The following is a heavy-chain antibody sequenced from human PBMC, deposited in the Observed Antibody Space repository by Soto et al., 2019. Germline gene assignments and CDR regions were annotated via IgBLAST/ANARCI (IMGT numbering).Heavy chain of an antibody. CDR2: IYPGDSDT. CDR3: ARQLRSYDSWRNKYYYYGLDA. V-gene: IGHV5-51*01. D-gene: IGHD5-12*01. CDR1: EYSFSTFW. Sequence: GESLKISCKGSEYSFSTFWIAWVRQMPGKGLEWMGIIYPGDSDTRYSPSFQGQVTISADKSISTAHLQWSSLKASDTAMYYCARQLRSYDSWRNKYYYYGLDAWGQGTTVTVSS. J-gene: IGHJ6*02.